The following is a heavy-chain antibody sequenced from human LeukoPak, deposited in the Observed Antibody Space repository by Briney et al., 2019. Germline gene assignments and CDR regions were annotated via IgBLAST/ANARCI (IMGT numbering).Heavy chain of an antibody. J-gene: IGHJ6*02. CDR2: IGTAGDT. Sequence: GGSLRLSCAASGFTFSSYDMHWVRQATGKGLELVSAIGTAGDTYYPGSVKGRFTISRENAKNSLYLQMNSLRAGDTAVYYCARDLFSGGMDVWGQGTTVTVSS. CDR1: GFTFSSYD. V-gene: IGHV3-13*01. D-gene: IGHD3-9*01. CDR3: ARDLFSGGMDV.